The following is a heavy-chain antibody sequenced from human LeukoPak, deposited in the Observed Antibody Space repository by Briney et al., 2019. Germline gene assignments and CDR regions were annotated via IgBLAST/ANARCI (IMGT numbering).Heavy chain of an antibody. V-gene: IGHV3-21*01. D-gene: IGHD4/OR15-4a*01. Sequence: AGGSLRLSCAASGFTFSSYSMSWVRQAPGKGLEWVSSISSSSSYIYYADSVKGRFTISRDNAKNSLYLQVNSLRAEDTAVYYCARDRDPYGGKPFDYWGQGTLVTVSS. CDR3: ARDRDPYGGKPFDY. J-gene: IGHJ4*02. CDR2: ISSSSSYI. CDR1: GFTFSSYS.